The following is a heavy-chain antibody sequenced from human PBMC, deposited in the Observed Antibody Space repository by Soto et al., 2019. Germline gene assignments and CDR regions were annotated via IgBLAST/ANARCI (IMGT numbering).Heavy chain of an antibody. J-gene: IGHJ6*02. V-gene: IGHV3-48*02. D-gene: IGHD3-22*01. CDR1: GFTFDSYS. Sequence: EVQLVESGGGLIRPGGSLRLSCAASGFTFDSYSMNWVRQAPGKGLEWVAYISNTSRTRYYADSVKGRITISRDNAKNSLYLQLNSLREEDTALYYCARDSSAAASRGGMDVWGQGIKVTVSS. CDR2: ISNTSRTR. CDR3: ARDSSAAASRGGMDV.